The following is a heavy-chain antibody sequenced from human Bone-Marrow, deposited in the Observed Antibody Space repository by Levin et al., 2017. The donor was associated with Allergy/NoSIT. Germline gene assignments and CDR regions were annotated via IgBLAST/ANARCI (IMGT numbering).Heavy chain of an antibody. J-gene: IGHJ3*01. CDR1: GFSFGDFY. Sequence: GGSLRLSCEASGFSFGDFYMHWIRQVPGKGLEWLSYISNTGNTRHSADSVKGRFTISRDNAQRSVFLQMNDLRVEDTAIYYCSRSSYSIWSNTDDAFDLWGQGTVVTVSS. V-gene: IGHV3-11*01. CDR3: SRSSYSIWSNTDDAFDL. D-gene: IGHD3-3*01. CDR2: ISNTGNTR.